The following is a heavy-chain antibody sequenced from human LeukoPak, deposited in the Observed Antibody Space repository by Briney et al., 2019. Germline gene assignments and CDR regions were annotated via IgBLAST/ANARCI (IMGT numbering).Heavy chain of an antibody. CDR2: INHSGST. D-gene: IGHD2-15*01. V-gene: IGHV4-34*01. Sequence: SETLSLTCTVSGGSISGYYWSWIRQPPGKGLEWIGEINHSGSTNYNPSLKSRVTISVDTSKNQFSLKLSSVTAADTAVYYCARVYIVVVVAADSAAWFDPWGQGTLVTVSS. CDR3: ARVYIVVVVAADSAAWFDP. J-gene: IGHJ5*02. CDR1: GGSISGYY.